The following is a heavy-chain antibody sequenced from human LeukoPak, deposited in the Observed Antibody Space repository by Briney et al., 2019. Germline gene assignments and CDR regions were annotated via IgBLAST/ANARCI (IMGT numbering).Heavy chain of an antibody. J-gene: IGHJ4*02. CDR2: IIPILGIA. D-gene: IGHD5-18*01. Sequence: SVKGSCKASRGTFSRYAISWVRQAPGQGLEWMGRIIPILGIANYAQKFQGRVTITADKSTSTAYMELSSLRSEDTAVYYCEGRAVDTESYFDYWGQGTLVTVSS. CDR1: RGTFSRYA. V-gene: IGHV1-69*04. CDR3: EGRAVDTESYFDY.